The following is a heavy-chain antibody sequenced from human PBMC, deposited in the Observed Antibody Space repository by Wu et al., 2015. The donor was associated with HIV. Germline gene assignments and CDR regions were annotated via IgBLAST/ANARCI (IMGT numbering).Heavy chain of an antibody. V-gene: IGHV1-2*02. D-gene: IGHD1/OR15-1a*01. CDR3: ARDSERYNWNNKRPEY. J-gene: IGHJ4*02. Sequence: QVQLVQSGAEVKKPGASVKVSCKTSGYRFTDNFIHWVRLAPGQGLQWMGWINPSTGSTTYAQGFQGRITMTRDSSIHTVYMDLSGLRSDDTAIYYCARDSERYNWNNKRPEYWGQGTLLTVSS. CDR2: INPSTGST. CDR1: GYRFTDNF.